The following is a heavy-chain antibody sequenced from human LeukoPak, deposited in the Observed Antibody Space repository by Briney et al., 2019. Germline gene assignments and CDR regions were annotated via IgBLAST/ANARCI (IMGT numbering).Heavy chain of an antibody. J-gene: IGHJ6*03. V-gene: IGHV3-23*01. CDR3: AKQDFGYYYYYYMDV. CDR2: ISGSGGST. D-gene: IGHD2-15*01. Sequence: PGGSLRLSCAASGFTFSSYAMSWVRQAPGKGLEWVSAISGSGGSTYYADSVKGRFTISRDNSKNTLYLQMSSLRAEDTAVYYCAKQDFGYYYYYYMDVWGKGTTVTVSS. CDR1: GFTFSSYA.